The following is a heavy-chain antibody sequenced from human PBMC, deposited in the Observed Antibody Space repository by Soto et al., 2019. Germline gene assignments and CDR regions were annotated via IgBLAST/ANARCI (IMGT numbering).Heavy chain of an antibody. Sequence: GASVKVSCKASGYTFSTYAIHWVRQAPGQRLEWMGWINAGNGNTQFSQNFQGRVTITSDTSATTAYMELSSLTSEDTAIYYCARGGEVGGPRRPFDYWGQGTLVTVSS. D-gene: IGHD1-26*01. V-gene: IGHV1-3*01. J-gene: IGHJ4*02. CDR1: GYTFSTYA. CDR3: ARGGEVGGPRRPFDY. CDR2: INAGNGNT.